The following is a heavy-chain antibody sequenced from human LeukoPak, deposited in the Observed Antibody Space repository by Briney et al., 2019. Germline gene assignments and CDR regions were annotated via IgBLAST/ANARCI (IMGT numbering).Heavy chain of an antibody. CDR1: GFTFSNAW. D-gene: IGHD5-24*01. V-gene: IGHV3-15*07. J-gene: IGHJ4*02. CDR3: AKIWPLGITELDY. CDR2: IKSKTDGGTT. Sequence: GGSLRLSCAASGFTFSNAWMNWVRQAPGKGLEWVGRIKSKTDGGTTDYAAPVKGRFTISRDDSKNTLYLQMNSLKTEDTAVYYCAKIWPLGITELDYWGQGTLVIVSS.